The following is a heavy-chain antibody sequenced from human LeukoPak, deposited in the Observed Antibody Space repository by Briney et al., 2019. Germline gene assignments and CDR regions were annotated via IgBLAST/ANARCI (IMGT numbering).Heavy chain of an antibody. J-gene: IGHJ4*02. CDR2: IRGRAYGETT. V-gene: IGHV3-49*03. D-gene: IGHD2-8*01. CDR1: GFTFGDYA. CDR3: TRLMAYYFDY. Sequence: PGRSLRLSCTGSGFTFGDYAMSWFRQAPGRGLEWVGFIRGRAYGETTEYAASVKGRFTISRDDSKSIAYLQMNSLKTEDTAVYYCTRLMAYYFDYWGQGTLVTVSS.